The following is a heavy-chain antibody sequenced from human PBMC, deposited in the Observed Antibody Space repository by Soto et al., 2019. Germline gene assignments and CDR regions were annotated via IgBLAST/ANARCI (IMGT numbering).Heavy chain of an antibody. Sequence: VQLVQSGAEVKKPGASVKVSCKASGYTFTTYGISWVRQAPGQGLEWMGWISAYNGNTHYAQKLQGRVTMTTDTSTSTAYMEVRSLRSDDTAVYFCTREFSGYDSGYNWFDPWGQGTLVTVSS. CDR3: TREFSGYDSGYNWFDP. J-gene: IGHJ5*02. CDR2: ISAYNGNT. CDR1: GYTFTTYG. D-gene: IGHD5-12*01. V-gene: IGHV1-18*01.